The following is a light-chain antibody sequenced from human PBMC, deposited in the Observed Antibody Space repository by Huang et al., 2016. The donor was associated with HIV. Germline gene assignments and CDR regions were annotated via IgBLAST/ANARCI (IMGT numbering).Light chain of an antibody. J-gene: IGKJ2*01. CDR2: LGY. CDR1: QSLLRSSGYNY. V-gene: IGKV2-28*01. CDR3: MQGLQTPYT. Sequence: DIVMTQSPLSLPATPGAPAFISCNSSQSLLRSSGYNYLDGYLQKPGQSPQLLIYLGYNRASGVPDRFSGIGAGTDFTLRISRVEAEDVGVYYCMQGLQTPYTFGQGTNLEIK.